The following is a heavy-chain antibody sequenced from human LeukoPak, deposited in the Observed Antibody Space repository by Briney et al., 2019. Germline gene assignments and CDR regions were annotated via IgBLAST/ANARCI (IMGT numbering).Heavy chain of an antibody. CDR2: INPNSGGT. Sequence: GASVKVSCKASGYTCTGYYMHWVRQAPGQGLEWMGWINPNSGGTNYAQKFQGRVTMARDTSISNHYIHMRRLTSDDNAVYYCERVMGSTTWYGMDVWGQGTTVTVSS. J-gene: IGHJ6*02. V-gene: IGHV1-2*02. CDR1: GYTCTGYY. CDR3: ERVMGSTTWYGMDV. D-gene: IGHD2-2*01.